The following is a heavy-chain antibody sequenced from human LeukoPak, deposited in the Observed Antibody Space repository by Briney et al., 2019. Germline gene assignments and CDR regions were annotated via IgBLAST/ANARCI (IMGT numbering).Heavy chain of an antibody. Sequence: SETLSLTCSVSGASISSSSYYWGWIRQPPGRGLEWIGSLYYSGSTYYNPSLKSRITISIDTSKNQFSLKVTSVTAADTAVYYCARLWPITSTGSGWFHPWGQGTLVTVSS. CDR1: GASISSSSYY. CDR2: LYYSGST. CDR3: ARLWPITSTGSGWFHP. V-gene: IGHV4-39*01. J-gene: IGHJ5*02. D-gene: IGHD6-13*01.